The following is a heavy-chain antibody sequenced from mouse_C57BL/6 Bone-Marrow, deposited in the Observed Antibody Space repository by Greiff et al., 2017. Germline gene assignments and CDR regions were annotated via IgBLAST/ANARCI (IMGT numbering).Heavy chain of an antibody. J-gene: IGHJ2*01. CDR2: IWWDDDK. V-gene: IGHV8-8*01. Sequence: QVTLKVCGPGILQPSQTLSLTCSFSGFSLSTFGMGVGWIRQPSGKGLEWLAHIWWDDDKYYKPALKSRLTISKDTSKNQVFLKIAHVDTADTATDYCARGTYDYDSSRLDYWGQGTTLTVSS. CDR1: GFSLSTFGMG. CDR3: ARGTYDYDSSRLDY. D-gene: IGHD1-1*01.